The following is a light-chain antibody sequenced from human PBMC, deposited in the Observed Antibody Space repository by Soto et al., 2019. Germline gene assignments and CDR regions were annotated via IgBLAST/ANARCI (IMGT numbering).Light chain of an antibody. Sequence: EIVMTQSPATLSVSPGERATLSCRASQSVSSNLAWYQQKPGQAPRRLIYGASTRATGIPARFSGSGSGTECNLTISSLQSEDFAVYYCQQYNNWPPWTFGQGTKVEIK. CDR1: QSVSSN. CDR2: GAS. J-gene: IGKJ1*01. V-gene: IGKV3-15*01. CDR3: QQYNNWPPWT.